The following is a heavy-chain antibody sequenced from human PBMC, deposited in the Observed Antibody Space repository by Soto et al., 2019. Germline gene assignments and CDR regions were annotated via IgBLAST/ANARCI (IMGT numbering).Heavy chain of an antibody. CDR2: IYSGGST. J-gene: IGHJ4*02. V-gene: IGHV3-66*01. Sequence: EVQLVESGGGLVQPGGSLRLSCAASGFTVSSNYMSWVRQAPGKGLEWVSVIYSGGSTYYADSVKGRFTISRDNSKNTIYLQVYSLRAEDTAVYYCAGGGSGYYYFGYWGQGTLVTVSS. D-gene: IGHD3-22*01. CDR3: AGGGSGYYYFGY. CDR1: GFTVSSNY.